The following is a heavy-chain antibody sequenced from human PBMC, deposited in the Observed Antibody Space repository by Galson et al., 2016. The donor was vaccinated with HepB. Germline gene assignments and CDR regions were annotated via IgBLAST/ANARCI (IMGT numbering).Heavy chain of an antibody. J-gene: IGHJ4*02. CDR2: ISGGSSYI. CDR3: ASRHIGWYYFDY. V-gene: IGHV3-21*01. CDR1: GITFRSYT. D-gene: IGHD6-19*01. Sequence: SLRLSCAVSGITFRSYTMNWVRQAPGKGLEWVSSISGGSSYIYYADSVKGRFTISRDNAKNSLYLQMNSLRAEETVVYSGASRHIGWYYFDYGAREPVSPSPQ.